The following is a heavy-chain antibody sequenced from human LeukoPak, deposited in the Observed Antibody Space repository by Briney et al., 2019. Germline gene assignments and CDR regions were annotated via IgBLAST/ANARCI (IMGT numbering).Heavy chain of an antibody. CDR2: IYSSGST. V-gene: IGHV4-39*01. D-gene: IGHD4-17*01. Sequence: GSLRLSCAASGFTFSNYWGWIRQPPGKGLEWIGSIYSSGSTYYNPSLKSRVTISVDTSKNQFSLKLTSVTAADTAVYYCARHYGPWGQGTLVTVSS. CDR3: ARHYGP. J-gene: IGHJ5*02. CDR1: GFTFSNY.